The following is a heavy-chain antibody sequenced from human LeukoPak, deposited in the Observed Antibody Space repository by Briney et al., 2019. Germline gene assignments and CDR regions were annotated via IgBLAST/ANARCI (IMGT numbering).Heavy chain of an antibody. CDR1: GYTFTGYY. CDR3: ARGGHYYDSSGYSHRSDY. Sequence: ASVKVSCKASGYTFTGYYMHWVRQAPGQGLEWMGWINPNSGGTNYAQKFQGRVTMTRDTSISTAYMELSRLRSDDTAVYYCARGGHYYDSSGYSHRSDYWGQGTLVTVSS. CDR2: INPNSGGT. J-gene: IGHJ4*02. V-gene: IGHV1-2*02. D-gene: IGHD3-22*01.